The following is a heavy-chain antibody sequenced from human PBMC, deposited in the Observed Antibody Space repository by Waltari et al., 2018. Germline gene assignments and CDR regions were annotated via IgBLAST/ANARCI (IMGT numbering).Heavy chain of an antibody. CDR3: ASDYDILTGYNPGGY. CDR1: GFTFSSYS. Sequence: QVQLVESGGGVVQPGRSLTLSCAASGFTFSSYSMHWVRQAPGKGLEWVAVIVYDGRNEYYGDSVKGRFTISRDNWKNTLYLQMNSLRAEDTAVYYCASDYDILTGYNPGGYGGQGTLVIVSS. CDR2: IVYDGRNE. J-gene: IGHJ4*02. D-gene: IGHD3-9*01. V-gene: IGHV3-30*04.